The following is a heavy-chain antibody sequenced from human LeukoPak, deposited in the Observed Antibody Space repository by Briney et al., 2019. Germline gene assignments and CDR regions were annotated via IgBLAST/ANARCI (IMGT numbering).Heavy chain of an antibody. CDR3: ARLRWLQLSHYFDY. V-gene: IGHV4-39*07. CDR1: GGSFSSSSYY. CDR2: IYYSGST. Sequence: SETLSLACSVSGGSFSSSSYYWGWIRQPPQKGLEWIGSIYYSGSTNYNPSLKSRVTISVDTSKNQFSLKLSSVTAADTAVYYCARLRWLQLSHYFDYWGQGTLVTVSS. D-gene: IGHD5-24*01. J-gene: IGHJ4*02.